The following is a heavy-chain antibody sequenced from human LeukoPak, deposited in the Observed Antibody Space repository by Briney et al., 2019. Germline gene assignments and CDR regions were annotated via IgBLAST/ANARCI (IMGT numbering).Heavy chain of an antibody. Sequence: KASQTLSLTCTVSGGSISSSNSYWGWLRQPPGKGLEWFGRIYFSGRTYYNPSVKSRVTISAYASKMQFSLKLSSVTAADTAVYYCARQWDYSDSSGRALNYFDFWGQGTLVTVAS. V-gene: IGHV4-39*01. CDR2: IYFSGRT. CDR1: GGSISSSNSY. CDR3: ARQWDYSDSSGRALNYFDF. J-gene: IGHJ4*02. D-gene: IGHD3-22*01.